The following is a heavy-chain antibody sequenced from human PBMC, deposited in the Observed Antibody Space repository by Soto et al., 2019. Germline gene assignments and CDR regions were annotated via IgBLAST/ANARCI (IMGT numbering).Heavy chain of an antibody. CDR1: GFSLSTSGVG. CDR2: IYWDDDK. Sequence: GSGPTLVNPTQTLTLTCTFSGFSLSTSGVGVGWIRQPPGKALEWLALIYWDDDKRYSPSLKSRLTITKDTSKNQVVLTMTNMDPVDTATYYCAHFTHYIWGSYRRGVDMDVWGKGTTVTVSS. J-gene: IGHJ6*03. V-gene: IGHV2-5*02. D-gene: IGHD3-16*02. CDR3: AHFTHYIWGSYRRGVDMDV.